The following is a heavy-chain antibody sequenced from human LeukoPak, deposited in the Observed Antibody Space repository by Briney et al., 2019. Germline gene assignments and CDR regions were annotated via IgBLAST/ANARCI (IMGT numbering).Heavy chain of an antibody. CDR3: ALQVVAATFAEYFQH. D-gene: IGHD2-15*01. CDR2: INHSGST. Sequence: SETLSLTCAIYDASFSGYYWSWIRQPPGKGLEWIGEINHSGSTNYNPSLKSRVTISVDTSKNQFSLKLSSVTAADTAVYYCALQVVAATFAEYFQHWGQGTLVTVSS. CDR1: DASFSGYY. V-gene: IGHV4-34*01. J-gene: IGHJ1*01.